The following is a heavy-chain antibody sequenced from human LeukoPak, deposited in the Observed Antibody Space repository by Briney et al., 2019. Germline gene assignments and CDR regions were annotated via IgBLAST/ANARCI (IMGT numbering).Heavy chain of an antibody. CDR3: ARNLIPEQLVLNF. D-gene: IGHD6-13*01. J-gene: IGHJ4*02. V-gene: IGHV4-59*01. CDR1: GGSISRYY. Sequence: SETQSLTCTVSGGSISRYYWSWIRQPPGKGLEWFGYVSDSGTTNYNPSLKSRVTMSVDTSKNQFSLNLRSVTPEDTAVYYCARNLIPEQLVLNFWGQGTLVTVSS. CDR2: VSDSGTT.